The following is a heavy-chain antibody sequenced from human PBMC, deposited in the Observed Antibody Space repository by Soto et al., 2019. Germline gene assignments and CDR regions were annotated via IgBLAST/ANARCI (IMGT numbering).Heavy chain of an antibody. Sequence: GGSLRLSCEASGFALSDYAMHWVRQAPGEGLEWVAIVSYDGSEKKYADSVKGRFTISRDNSKDTVYLQMSSLTGNDTAVYYCARDLLAAYSHSGMIDYWGQGSLVTVSS. V-gene: IGHV3-30*14. CDR2: VSYDGSEK. CDR3: ARDLLAAYSHSGMIDY. D-gene: IGHD3-10*01. CDR1: GFALSDYA. J-gene: IGHJ4*02.